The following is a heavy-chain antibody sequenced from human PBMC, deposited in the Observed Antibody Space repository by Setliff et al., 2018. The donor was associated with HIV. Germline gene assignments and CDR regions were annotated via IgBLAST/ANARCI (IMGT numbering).Heavy chain of an antibody. D-gene: IGHD4-17*01. CDR3: ARALYGDYGGDINWLDP. Sequence: EASVKVSCKASGYSFTNYAINWVRQAPGQGLEWMGWIKTDSGSPTYAQDFTGRFVFAVDTSVTTAYLQISSLKADDTAVCYCARALYGDYGGDINWLDPWGQGTLVTVSS. J-gene: IGHJ5*02. V-gene: IGHV7-4-1*02. CDR1: GYSFTNYA. CDR2: IKTDSGSP.